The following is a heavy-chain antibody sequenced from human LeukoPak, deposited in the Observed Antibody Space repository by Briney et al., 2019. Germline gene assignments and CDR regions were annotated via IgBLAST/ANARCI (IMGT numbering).Heavy chain of an antibody. CDR3: ARTIRGY. CDR2: IKEDGCEK. CDR1: GFTFSNHW. V-gene: IGHV3-7*01. D-gene: IGHD3-10*01. J-gene: IGHJ4*02. Sequence: GGSLRLSCAASGFTFSNHWMSWVRQAPGKGLEWVANIKEDGCEKYYVDSVKGRFTISRDNAKNSLYLQMNSLTAEDTAVYYCARTIRGYWGQGTLVTVSS.